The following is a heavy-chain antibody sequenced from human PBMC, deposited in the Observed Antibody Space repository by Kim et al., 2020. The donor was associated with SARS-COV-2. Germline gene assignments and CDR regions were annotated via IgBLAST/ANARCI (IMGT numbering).Heavy chain of an antibody. J-gene: IGHJ4*02. CDR2: IIPIFGTA. CDR3: ARAPSSGYYSDY. CDR1: GGTFSSYA. D-gene: IGHD3-22*01. Sequence: SVKVSCKASGGTFSSYAISWVRQAPGQGLEWMGGIIPIFGTANYAQKFQGRVTITADESTSTAYMELSSLRSEDTAVYYCARAPSSGYYSDYWGQGTLVTVSS. V-gene: IGHV1-69*13.